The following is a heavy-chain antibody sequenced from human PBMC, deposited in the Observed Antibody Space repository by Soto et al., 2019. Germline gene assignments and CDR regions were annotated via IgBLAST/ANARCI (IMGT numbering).Heavy chain of an antibody. D-gene: IGHD4-4*01. Sequence: QLQLQESGSGLVKPSQTLSLTCAVSGGSISSGGYSWSWIRQPPGKGLEWIGYIYHSGSTYYNPSLKSRVTISGDRSKNPFSLKLSSVTAADTAVYYCARAVHDDSNYVFPYYYGMYVWGQGTTVTVSS. CDR2: IYHSGST. J-gene: IGHJ6*02. CDR1: GGSISSGGYS. CDR3: ARAVHDDSNYVFPYYYGMYV. V-gene: IGHV4-30-2*01.